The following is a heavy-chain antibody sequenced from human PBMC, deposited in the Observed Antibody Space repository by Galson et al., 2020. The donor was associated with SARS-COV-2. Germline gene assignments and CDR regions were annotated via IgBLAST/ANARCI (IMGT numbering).Heavy chain of an antibody. Sequence: GESLKISCRTSGYSFTNYWIGWVRQVPGKGLEWMGIIYPDDSYTIYSPSFQAQVTIPADKSIATAFLQWTSLRASDTAIYYCARHGASIGGYEGINSGGQGTLSTVSP. CDR2: IYPDDSYT. CDR3: ARHGASIGGYEGINS. CDR1: GYSFTNYW. J-gene: IGHJ4*02. V-gene: IGHV5-51*01. D-gene: IGHD6-19*01.